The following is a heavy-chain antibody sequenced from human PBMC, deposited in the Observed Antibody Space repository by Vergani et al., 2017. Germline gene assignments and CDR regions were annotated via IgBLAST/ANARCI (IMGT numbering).Heavy chain of an antibody. Sequence: QVQLQESGPGLVKPSETLSLTCTVSGGSISSYYWSWIRQPPGKGLEWIGYIYYSGSTNYNPSLKSRVTISVDTSKHKFTLKLSSVTAADTAVYYCPRFLGGFVGEYYFDYWGQGTLVTVSS. J-gene: IGHJ4*02. D-gene: IGHD1-26*01. CDR2: IYYSGST. CDR3: PRFLGGFVGEYYFDY. V-gene: IGHV4-59*01. CDR1: GGSISSYY.